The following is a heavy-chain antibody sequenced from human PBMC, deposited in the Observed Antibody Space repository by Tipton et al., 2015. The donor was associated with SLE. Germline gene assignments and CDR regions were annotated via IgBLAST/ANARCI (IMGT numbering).Heavy chain of an antibody. CDR2: IYYSGST. CDR3: ARSGSSWSKDWYFDL. Sequence: TLSLTCTVSGGSVSSGSYYWSWIRQPPGKGLEWIGYIYYSGSTNYNPSLKSRVTISVDTSKNQFSLKLSSVTAADTAVYYCARSGSSWSKDWYFDLWGRGTLVTVSS. CDR1: GGSVSSGSYY. V-gene: IGHV4-61*01. D-gene: IGHD6-13*01. J-gene: IGHJ2*01.